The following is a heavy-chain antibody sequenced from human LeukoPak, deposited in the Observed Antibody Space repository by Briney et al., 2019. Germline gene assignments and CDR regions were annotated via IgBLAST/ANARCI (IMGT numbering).Heavy chain of an antibody. CDR2: IKQDGSEK. Sequence: PGGSLRPSCAASGFTFSTYWMSWVRQAPGKGLEWVANIKQDGSEKYYVDSVRGRFTISRDNAKNSLWLQINTLRAEDTAVYYCARVRGGEYTSSSGGFDYWGQGTLVTVSS. V-gene: IGHV3-7*01. J-gene: IGHJ4*02. CDR3: ARVRGGEYTSSSGGFDY. CDR1: GFTFSTYW. D-gene: IGHD6-6*01.